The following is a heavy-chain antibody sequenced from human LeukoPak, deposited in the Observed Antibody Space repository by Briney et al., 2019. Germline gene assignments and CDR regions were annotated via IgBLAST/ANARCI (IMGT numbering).Heavy chain of an antibody. Sequence: SETLSLTCTVFGGSISSGDYYWSWIRQPPGKGLEWIGYIYYSGSTYYNPSLKSRVTISVDTSKNQFSLKLSSVTAADTAVYYCARGKRTYYDYVWGSYWPGRWFDPWGQGTLVTVSS. J-gene: IGHJ5*02. D-gene: IGHD3-16*01. CDR1: GGSISSGDYY. V-gene: IGHV4-30-4*01. CDR3: ARGKRTYYDYVWGSYWPGRWFDP. CDR2: IYYSGST.